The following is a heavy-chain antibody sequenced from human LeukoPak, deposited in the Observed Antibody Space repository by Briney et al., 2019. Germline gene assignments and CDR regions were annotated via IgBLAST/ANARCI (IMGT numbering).Heavy chain of an antibody. Sequence: PSETLSLTCTVSGGSISSYYWSWIRQPPGKGLEWIGYIYYSGSTNYNPSLKSRVTISVDTSKNRFSLKLSSVTAADTAVYYCARGAYPYRNWFDPWGQGTLVTVSS. D-gene: IGHD3-16*01. CDR2: IYYSGST. CDR1: GGSISSYY. V-gene: IGHV4-59*01. J-gene: IGHJ5*02. CDR3: ARGAYPYRNWFDP.